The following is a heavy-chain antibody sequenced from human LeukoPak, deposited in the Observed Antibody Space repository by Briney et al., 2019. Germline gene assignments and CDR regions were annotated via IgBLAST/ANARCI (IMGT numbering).Heavy chain of an antibody. CDR3: AELGITMIGGV. CDR1: GFTFSSYS. D-gene: IGHD3-10*02. CDR2: ISSSGSTI. V-gene: IGHV3-48*04. Sequence: GGSLRLSCAASGFTFSSYSMMWVRQAPGKGLEWVSYISSSGSTIYYADSVKGRFTISRDNARNSLYLQMNSLRAEDTAVYYCAELGITMIGGVWGKGTTVTISS. J-gene: IGHJ6*04.